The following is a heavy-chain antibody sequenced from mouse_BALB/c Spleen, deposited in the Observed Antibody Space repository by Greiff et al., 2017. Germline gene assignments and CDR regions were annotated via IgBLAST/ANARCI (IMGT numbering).Heavy chain of an antibody. J-gene: IGHJ3*01. CDR3: VRRGFYYGNYDY. CDR1: GFTFNTYA. CDR2: IRSKSNNYAT. Sequence: EVKVEESGGGLVQPKGSLKLSCAASGFTFNTYAMNWVRQAPGKGLEWVARIRSKSNNYATYYADSVKDRFTISRDDSQSMLYLQMNNLKTEDTAMYYCVRRGFYYGNYDYWGQGTLVTVSA. V-gene: IGHV10-1*02. D-gene: IGHD2-1*01.